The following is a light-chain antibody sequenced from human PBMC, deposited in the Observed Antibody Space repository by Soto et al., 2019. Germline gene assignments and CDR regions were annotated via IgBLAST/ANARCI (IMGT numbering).Light chain of an antibody. CDR3: QQYNNWPPLT. J-gene: IGKJ1*01. CDR2: DAS. CDR1: QSVSNN. Sequence: ILMTQSPATLSVSPGERATLSCRASQSVSNNLAWYQQKPGQDPRLLIYDASTRATGIPARFTGSGSGTEFTLTISGLQSEDFGVYYCQQYNNWPPLTCGQGTKVEI. V-gene: IGKV3-15*01.